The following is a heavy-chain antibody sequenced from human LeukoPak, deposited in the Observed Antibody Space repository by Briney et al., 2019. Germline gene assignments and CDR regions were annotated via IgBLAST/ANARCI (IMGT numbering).Heavy chain of an antibody. V-gene: IGHV1-8*01. D-gene: IGHD1/OR15-1a*01. CDR1: GYTFTSYD. Sequence: ASVTVTFKCSGYTFTSYDIGWVRQATGGGLEGMGWMRPSSGNTGYGQTFQGTVTMTRNTSISTAYLELSSLRSEDTAMYYCVRNKDGFTIWGQGTMVTVSS. CDR2: MRPSSGNT. CDR3: VRNKDGFTI. J-gene: IGHJ3*02.